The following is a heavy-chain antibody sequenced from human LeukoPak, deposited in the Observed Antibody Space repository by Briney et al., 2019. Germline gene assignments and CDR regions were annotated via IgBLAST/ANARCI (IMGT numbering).Heavy chain of an antibody. Sequence: PGGSLRLSCAASGFTFSSYAMSWVRQAPGKGLEWVAHIRQDGDTKYYVDSVKGRFTISRDNAMNSLYLQMNSLRAEDTAIYYCARSLPYGTTWYGRSDFWGQGTLVTVSS. J-gene: IGHJ4*02. D-gene: IGHD6-13*01. CDR2: IRQDGDTK. V-gene: IGHV3-7*03. CDR3: ARSLPYGTTWYGRSDF. CDR1: GFTFSSYA.